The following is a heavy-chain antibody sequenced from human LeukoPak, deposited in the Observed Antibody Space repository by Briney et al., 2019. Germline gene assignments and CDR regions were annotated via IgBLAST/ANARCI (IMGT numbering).Heavy chain of an antibody. J-gene: IGHJ5*02. CDR1: GDSISSGSYS. Sequence: PSGTLSLTCTVSGDSISSGSYSWSWIRQPAGKGLEWIGRIYSSGSTNYNPSLKSRVTISVDTSKNQFSLKLSSVTAADTAVYYCARGLFSALGGFDPWGQGTLVTVSS. CDR2: IYSSGST. D-gene: IGHD3-16*01. CDR3: ARGLFSALGGFDP. V-gene: IGHV4-61*02.